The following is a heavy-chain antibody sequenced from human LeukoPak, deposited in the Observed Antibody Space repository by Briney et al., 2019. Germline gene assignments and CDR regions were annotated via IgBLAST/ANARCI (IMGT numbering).Heavy chain of an antibody. J-gene: IGHJ4*02. CDR1: GFTFSSYA. Sequence: GGSLRLSCAASGFTFSSYAMSWVRQAPGKGLEWVSAISGSGGSTYYADSVKGRFTISRDNSRNTLYLQMNSLRAEDTAVYYCAKDTEYSSSSYFDYWGQGTLVTVSS. CDR2: ISGSGGST. D-gene: IGHD6-6*01. CDR3: AKDTEYSSSSYFDY. V-gene: IGHV3-23*01.